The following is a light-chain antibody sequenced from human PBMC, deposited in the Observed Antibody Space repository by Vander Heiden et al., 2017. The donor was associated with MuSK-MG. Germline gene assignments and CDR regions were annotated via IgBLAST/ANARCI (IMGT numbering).Light chain of an antibody. CDR3: MQALQTPFT. Sequence: DIVMTQSPLSRPVTPGEPASISCRSSQSLLHSNGYNYLDWYLQKPGQSPQLLIYLGSNRASGVPDRFSGSGSGTDFTLKISRVEAEDVGVYYCMQALQTPFTFGHGTKVDIK. CDR2: LGS. J-gene: IGKJ3*01. CDR1: QSLLHSNGYNY. V-gene: IGKV2-28*01.